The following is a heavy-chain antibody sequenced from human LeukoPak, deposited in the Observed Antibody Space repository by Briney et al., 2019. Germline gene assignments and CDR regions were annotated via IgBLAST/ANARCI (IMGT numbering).Heavy chain of an antibody. J-gene: IGHJ4*02. D-gene: IGHD3-10*01. Sequence: PSETLSLTCTVSGGSISSYYWSWIRQPAGKGLEWIGRIYTSGSTNYNPSLKSRVTMSVDTSKNQFSLKLSSVTAADTAVYYCARDPGFWYYGSGSYYPFDYWGQGTLVTVSS. CDR3: ARDPGFWYYGSGSYYPFDY. CDR1: GGSISSYY. V-gene: IGHV4-4*07. CDR2: IYTSGST.